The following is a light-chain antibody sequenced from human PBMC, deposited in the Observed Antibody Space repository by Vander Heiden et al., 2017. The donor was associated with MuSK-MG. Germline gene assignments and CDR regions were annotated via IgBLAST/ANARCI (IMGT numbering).Light chain of an antibody. CDR3: QQHSNWPPWT. Sequence: EIVFTHSHATLFLSPGERATLSCRASQSVSSYLAWYQQKPGQAPRLLIYDASNRDTGIPARFSGSGFGKDFTLTISSREQEDFAVYYCQQHSNWPPWTFGQGTKVEIK. CDR2: DAS. J-gene: IGKJ1*01. V-gene: IGKV3-11*01. CDR1: QSVSSY.